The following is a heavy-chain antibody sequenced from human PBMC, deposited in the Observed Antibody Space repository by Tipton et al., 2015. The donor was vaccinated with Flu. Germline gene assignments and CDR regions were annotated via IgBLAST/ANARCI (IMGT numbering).Heavy chain of an antibody. D-gene: IGHD2-21*01. V-gene: IGHV3-9*01. J-gene: IGHJ4*02. Sequence: SLRLSCAASGFTFDDYAMHWVRQAPGKGLEWVSGISWNSGSIGYADSVKGRFTISRDNAKNSLYLQMNSLRAEDTALYYCARDPHMGSFDYWGQGTLVTVSS. CDR2: ISWNSGSI. CDR3: ARDPHMGSFDY. CDR1: GFTFDDYA.